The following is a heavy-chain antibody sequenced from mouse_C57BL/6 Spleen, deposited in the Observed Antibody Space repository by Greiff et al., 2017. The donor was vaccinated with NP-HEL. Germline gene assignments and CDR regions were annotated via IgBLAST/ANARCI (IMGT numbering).Heavy chain of an antibody. J-gene: IGHJ2*01. Sequence: VQLQQSGAELLKPGASVKLSCKATGYTFTGYWIEWVNQRPGHGLEWIGEILPGSGSTNYNEKCKGKATFTADTSSNTAYMPLSSLTNDDSAIYYCARLSSGYYFDYWGQGTTLTVSS. D-gene: IGHD3-2*02. CDR2: ILPGSGST. CDR1: GYTFTGYW. V-gene: IGHV1-9*01. CDR3: ARLSSGYYFDY.